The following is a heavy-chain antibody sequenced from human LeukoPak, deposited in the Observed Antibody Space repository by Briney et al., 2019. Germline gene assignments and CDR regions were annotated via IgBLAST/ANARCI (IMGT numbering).Heavy chain of an antibody. D-gene: IGHD3-9*01. V-gene: IGHV1-3*01. CDR1: GFPFTEYA. Sequence: ASVKVSCKADGFPFTEYALHWVRQAPGRGPEWLGWIDAARGDTKYSQKFQDRVTITRDTSASITYLDLASLTSGDTAVYFRARGRSRGRSFDWLDALDVWGQGTMVIVS. J-gene: IGHJ3*01. CDR3: ARGRSRGRSFDWLDALDV. CDR2: IDAARGDT.